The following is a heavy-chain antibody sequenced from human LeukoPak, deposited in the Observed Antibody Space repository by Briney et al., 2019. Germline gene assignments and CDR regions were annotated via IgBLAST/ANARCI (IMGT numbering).Heavy chain of an antibody. V-gene: IGHV4-39*01. CDR3: GSGLTDS. Sequence: SETLSPTCTVSGGSITSSSYYWGWIRQPPGKGLEWIGTIYSSGSTYYNPSLKSRVTISSDTSKNQFSLKLSSVTAADTAVYYCGSGLTDSWGQGILVTVSS. CDR2: IYSSGST. J-gene: IGHJ4*02. D-gene: IGHD3-10*01. CDR1: GGSITSSSYY.